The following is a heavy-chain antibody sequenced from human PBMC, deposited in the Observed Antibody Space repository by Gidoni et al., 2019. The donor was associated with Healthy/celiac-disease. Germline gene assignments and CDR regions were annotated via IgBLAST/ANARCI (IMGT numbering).Heavy chain of an antibody. CDR1: GFTFSSYA. CDR2: IVGRCGST. CDR3: AKDKSTYYDFWSGYSYYGMDV. V-gene: IGHV3-23*01. Sequence: EVKLLESGGGWVQPGGSLRLSCAASGFTFSSYAMSWVRQARGKGLGGVSAIVGRCGSTYYADSVKGRFTISRDNSKNTLYLQMNSLRADDTAVYYCAKDKSTYYDFWSGYSYYGMDVWGQGTTVTVSS. D-gene: IGHD3-3*01. J-gene: IGHJ6*02.